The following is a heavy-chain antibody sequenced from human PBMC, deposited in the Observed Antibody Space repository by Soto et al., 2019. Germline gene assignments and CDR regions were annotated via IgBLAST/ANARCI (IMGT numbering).Heavy chain of an antibody. CDR2: ISTYNGNT. CDR1: GYTFITYG. D-gene: IGHD3-22*01. J-gene: IGHJ4*02. CDR3: ARGPTDYYDNSASNFLDY. Sequence: QVQLVQSGAEVKKPGASVKVSCKASGYTFITYGVSWVRQAPGQGLDWLGWISTYNGNTRYAERHQGRVTMTTETTTNTAYMELRNLRSDDTAVYYCARGPTDYYDNSASNFLDYWGQGTLVTVSS. V-gene: IGHV1-18*01.